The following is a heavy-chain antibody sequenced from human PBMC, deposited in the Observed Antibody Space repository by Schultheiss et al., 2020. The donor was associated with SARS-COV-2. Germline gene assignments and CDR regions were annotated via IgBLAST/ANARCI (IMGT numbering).Heavy chain of an antibody. Sequence: GGSLRLSCAASGFTFGNYAMSWVRQAPGKGLEWVATITGRGDSTFYADSVKGRFTISRDNSKDTLAVQMSSLRTEDTALYYCAREVSGDWYFDLWGRGTLVTVSS. CDR1: GFTFGNYA. CDR2: ITGRGDST. J-gene: IGHJ2*01. V-gene: IGHV3-23*01. D-gene: IGHD3-10*01. CDR3: AREVSGDWYFDL.